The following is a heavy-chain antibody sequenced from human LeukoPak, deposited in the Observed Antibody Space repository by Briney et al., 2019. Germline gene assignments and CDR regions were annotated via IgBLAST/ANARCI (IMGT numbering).Heavy chain of an antibody. V-gene: IGHV3-11*01. CDR2: ISSSGSTI. CDR3: AKAHYYDSSGYYGY. CDR1: GFTFSDYY. Sequence: GGSLRLSCAASGFTFSDYYMSWIRQAPGKGLEWVSYISSSGSTIYYADSVKGRFTISRDNSKNTLYLQMNSLRAEDTAVYYCAKAHYYDSSGYYGYWGQGTLVTVSS. D-gene: IGHD3-22*01. J-gene: IGHJ4*02.